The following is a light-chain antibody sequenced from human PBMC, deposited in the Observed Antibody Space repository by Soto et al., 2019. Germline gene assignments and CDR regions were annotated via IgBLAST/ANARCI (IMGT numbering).Light chain of an antibody. J-gene: IGKJ1*01. V-gene: IGKV3-11*01. CDR1: QSISNY. CDR2: DAS. Sequence: EIVLTQSPATLSLSPGERATLSCRASQSISNYLAWYQHKPGQAPRLLIYDASSRATGIPARFGGSGSGTGFTLTISSLEPEDFAVYFCQLRSNWPPTWTFGQGTKVEVK. CDR3: QLRSNWPPTWT.